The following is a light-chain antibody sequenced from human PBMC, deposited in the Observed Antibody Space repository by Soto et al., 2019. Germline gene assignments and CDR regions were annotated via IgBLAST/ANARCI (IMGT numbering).Light chain of an antibody. Sequence: EIVLTQSPGTLSLSPGERATLSCRASQSVSRNSLAWYRQQPGQAPRLLIYGASSRATDIPDRFSGSGSGTDFTLIVSRLEPEDFAVYFCQQYGTSPPTFGPGTKVDIK. CDR1: QSVSRNS. J-gene: IGKJ3*01. CDR2: GAS. CDR3: QQYGTSPPT. V-gene: IGKV3-20*01.